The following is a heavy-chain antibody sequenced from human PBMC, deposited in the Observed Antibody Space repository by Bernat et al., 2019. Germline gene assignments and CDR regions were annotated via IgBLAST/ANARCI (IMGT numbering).Heavy chain of an antibody. CDR2: FSSSGSS. J-gene: IGHJ4*02. V-gene: IGHV4-59*01. Sequence: HVQLQESGPGLVKPSETLSLTCTVCGGSINNYYWSWIRQPPGKGLEWIGYFSSSGSSNYNPSLKSRLTVSVDTSKNQFSLKLSSVTAADTAVYFCARGYWHYDYWGQGTLVTVSS. D-gene: IGHD1-7*01. CDR3: ARGYWHYDY. CDR1: GGSINNYY.